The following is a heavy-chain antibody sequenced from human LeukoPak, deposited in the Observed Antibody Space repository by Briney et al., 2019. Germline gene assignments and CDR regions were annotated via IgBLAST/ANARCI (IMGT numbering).Heavy chain of an antibody. CDR2: IYYSGST. CDR3: ARSSGWYTHRRYFDY. D-gene: IGHD6-19*01. Sequence: SETLSLTCTVSGGSISSSSYYWGWIRQPPGKGLEWIGSIYYSGSTYYNPSLKSRVTISVYTSKNQFSLKLSSVTAADTAVYYCARSSGWYTHRRYFDYWGQGTLVTVSS. V-gene: IGHV4-39*01. CDR1: GGSISSSSYY. J-gene: IGHJ4*02.